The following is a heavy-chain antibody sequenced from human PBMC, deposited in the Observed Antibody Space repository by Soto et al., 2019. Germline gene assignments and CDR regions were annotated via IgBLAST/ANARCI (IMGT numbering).Heavy chain of an antibody. Sequence: SETLSLTCTFSGGPISSYRWSWIRQPAGKGLEWIGRLNTYRNTHYNPSLKSRVTVSVDTSRNQFFLTLRSVTAADWVVYHCGRESGEAWDYVAFWGEGTPVTVSS. CDR2: LNTYRNT. J-gene: IGHJ4*02. D-gene: IGHD1-7*01. CDR1: GGPISSYR. V-gene: IGHV4-4*07. CDR3: GRESGEAWDYVAF.